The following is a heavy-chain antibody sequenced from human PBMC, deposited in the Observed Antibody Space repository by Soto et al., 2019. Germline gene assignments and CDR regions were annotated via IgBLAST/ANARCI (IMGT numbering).Heavy chain of an antibody. CDR1: GFTFDDYA. D-gene: IGHD3-10*01. J-gene: IGHJ4*02. CDR3: AKALDGFGELDPYFDY. Sequence: EVQLVESGGGLVQPGRSLRLSCAASGFTFDDYAMHWVRQAPGKGLEWVSGISWNSGSIGYADSVKGRFTISRDNAKNSLYLQMNRLRAEDTALYYCAKALDGFGELDPYFDYWGQGTLVTVSS. V-gene: IGHV3-9*01. CDR2: ISWNSGSI.